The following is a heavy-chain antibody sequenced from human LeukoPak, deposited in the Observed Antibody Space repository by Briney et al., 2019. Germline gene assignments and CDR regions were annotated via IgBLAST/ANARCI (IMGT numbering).Heavy chain of an antibody. Sequence: GGSLRLSCAGSGFTFSAYAMSWVRQAPGKGLEWVSAISDSGGGTNYADSVKGRFTISRDNAKNSLYLQMNSLRAEDTAVYYCAELGITMIGGVWGKGTTVTISS. D-gene: IGHD3-10*02. CDR1: GFTFSAYA. J-gene: IGHJ6*04. CDR3: AELGITMIGGV. CDR2: ISDSGGGT. V-gene: IGHV3-23*01.